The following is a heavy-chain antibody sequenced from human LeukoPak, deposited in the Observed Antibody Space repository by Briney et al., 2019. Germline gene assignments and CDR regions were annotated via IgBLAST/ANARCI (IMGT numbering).Heavy chain of an antibody. Sequence: SSETLSLTCTVSGGSISSYYWSWIRQPPGKGLEWIGYIYYSGSTNYNPSLKSRVTISVDTSKNQFSLKLSSVTAADTAVYYCARFGAMPYHFDYWGQGTLVTVSS. V-gene: IGHV4-59*01. CDR3: ARFGAMPYHFDY. CDR1: GGSISSYY. CDR2: IYYSGST. J-gene: IGHJ4*02. D-gene: IGHD2-8*01.